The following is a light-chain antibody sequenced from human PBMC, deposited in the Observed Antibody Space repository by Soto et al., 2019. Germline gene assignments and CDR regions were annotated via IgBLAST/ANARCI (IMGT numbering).Light chain of an antibody. CDR2: GNN. J-gene: IGLJ3*02. Sequence: QAVVTQPPSVSGAPGQRVTISCTGSTSNIGAGYDVQWYQHLPGTAPKVLIFGNNKRPSGVPERFSGSKSGTSASLAITGLQAEDEADYYCQSYDNSLSDSGGVFGGGTKLTVL. CDR3: QSYDNSLSDSGGV. CDR1: TSNIGAGYD. V-gene: IGLV1-40*01.